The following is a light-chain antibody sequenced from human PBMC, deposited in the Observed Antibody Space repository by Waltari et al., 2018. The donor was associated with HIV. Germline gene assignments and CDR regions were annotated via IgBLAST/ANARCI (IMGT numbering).Light chain of an antibody. CDR2: WAS. Sequence: DIVMTQSTDYMAVSLGERATSNCKFSQSVLYSSKNKNYLSWYQQKPGQPPKLLIYWASTRESGVPDLFSSSWSVTDFTLTLRSLQSEYLAVYYCQQYYSTPQTFGQGTKVEIK. J-gene: IGKJ1*01. V-gene: IGKV4-1*01. CDR3: QQYYSTPQT. CDR1: QSVLYSSKNKNY.